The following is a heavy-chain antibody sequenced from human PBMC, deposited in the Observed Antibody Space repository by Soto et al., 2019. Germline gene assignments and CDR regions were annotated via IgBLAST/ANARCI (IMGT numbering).Heavy chain of an antibody. CDR1: GFTFDYYT. V-gene: IGHV3-23*01. CDR3: AKEGRCGRSWTAGDN. CDR2: ISGSGART. Sequence: EAQLLESGGGLGQPGGSLRLSCAASGFTFDYYTMNWVRQAPGKGLEWVSGISGSGARTFYSDSVKGRFTISRDNSKDTVYLQMNSLRVEDTAIYYCAKEGRCGRSWTAGDNWGQGTLVTVSS. J-gene: IGHJ4*02. D-gene: IGHD6-13*01.